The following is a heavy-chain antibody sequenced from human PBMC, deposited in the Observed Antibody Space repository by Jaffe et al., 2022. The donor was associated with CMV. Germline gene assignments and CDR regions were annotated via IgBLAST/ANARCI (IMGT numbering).Heavy chain of an antibody. Sequence: QVQLVQSGAEVKKPGASVKVSCKASGYTFTSYGISWVRQAPGQGLEWMGWISAYNGNTNYAQKLQGRVTMTTDTSTSTAYMELRSLRSDDTAVYYCARHIAARRQIRPATGHDYYYYYMDVWGKGTTVTVSS. V-gene: IGHV1-18*04. CDR2: ISAYNGNT. D-gene: IGHD6-6*01. CDR1: GYTFTSYG. CDR3: ARHIAARRQIRPATGHDYYYYYMDV. J-gene: IGHJ6*03.